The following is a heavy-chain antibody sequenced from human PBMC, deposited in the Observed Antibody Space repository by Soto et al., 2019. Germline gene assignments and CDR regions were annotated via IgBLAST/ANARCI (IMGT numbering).Heavy chain of an antibody. J-gene: IGHJ4*01. CDR1: GFSFSRFA. D-gene: IGHD5-18*01. Sequence: PGGSLRLSCAASGFSFSRFAMGWVRQAPGKGLEWVSAINESGGSTYYADSVKGRFTISRDNSKNTLYLQMNSLRAEDTAVYYCARHGYKYGGGYFDYRGQRTPVTVSS. CDR2: INESGGST. CDR3: ARHGYKYGGGYFDY. V-gene: IGHV3-23*01.